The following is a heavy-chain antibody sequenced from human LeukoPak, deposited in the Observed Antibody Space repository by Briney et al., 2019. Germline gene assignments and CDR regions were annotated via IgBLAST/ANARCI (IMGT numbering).Heavy chain of an antibody. D-gene: IGHD1-26*01. CDR3: ARRQGRRGIVGPTILKGAFDI. J-gene: IGHJ3*02. Sequence: PSETLSLTCTVSGGSISSSSYYWGWIRQPPGKGLEWVSYISASTGIIYYADSVKGRFTISRDDAKNSLYLQMNSLRAEDTAVYYCARRQGRRGIVGPTILKGAFDIWGQGTMVTVSS. CDR2: ISASTGII. V-gene: IGHV3-48*01. CDR1: GGSISSSS.